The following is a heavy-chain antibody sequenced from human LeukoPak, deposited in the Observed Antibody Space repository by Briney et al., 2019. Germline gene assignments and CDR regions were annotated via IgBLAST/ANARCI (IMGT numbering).Heavy chain of an antibody. CDR3: ARDVRGIAAAGFDY. J-gene: IGHJ4*02. D-gene: IGHD6-13*01. V-gene: IGHV1-69*06. CDR2: IIPIFGTA. CDR1: GGTFSSYA. Sequence: SVKVSCKASGGTFSSYAISWVRQAPGQGLEWMGGIIPIFGTANYAQKFQGRVTITADKSTSTAYMELSSLRSEDTAVYYCARDVRGIAAAGFDYWGQGTLVTVFS.